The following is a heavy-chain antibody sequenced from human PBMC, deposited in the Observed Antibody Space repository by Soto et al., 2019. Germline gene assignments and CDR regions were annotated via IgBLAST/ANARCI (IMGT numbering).Heavy chain of an antibody. CDR3: ARDSGVATTNYGMDV. CDR1: GFTFSSYG. CDR2: IWYDGSNK. D-gene: IGHD5-12*01. J-gene: IGHJ6*02. V-gene: IGHV3-33*01. Sequence: LRLSCAASGFTFSSYGMHWVRQAPGKGLEWVAVIWYDGSNKYYADSVKGRFTISRDNSKNTLYLQMNSLRAEDTAVYYCARDSGVATTNYGMDVWGQGTTVTVSS.